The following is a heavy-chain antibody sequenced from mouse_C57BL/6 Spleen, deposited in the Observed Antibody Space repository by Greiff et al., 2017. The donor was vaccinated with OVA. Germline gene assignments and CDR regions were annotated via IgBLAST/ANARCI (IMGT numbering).Heavy chain of an antibody. V-gene: IGHV1-72*01. J-gene: IGHJ4*01. CDR2: IDPNSGGT. CDR1: GYTFTSYW. CDR3: ATMVTTGYAMDY. D-gene: IGHD2-2*01. Sequence: QVQLQQPGAELVKSGASVKLSCKASGYTFTSYWMHWVKQRPGRGLEWIGRIDPNSGGTKYNEKFKSKATLTVDKPSSTAYMQLSSPTSEDSAVYYCATMVTTGYAMDYWGQGTSVTVSS.